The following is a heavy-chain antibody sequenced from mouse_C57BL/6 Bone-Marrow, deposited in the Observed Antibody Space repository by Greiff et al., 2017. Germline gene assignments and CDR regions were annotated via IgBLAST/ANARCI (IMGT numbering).Heavy chain of an antibody. J-gene: IGHJ2*01. Sequence: QVPLQQPGAELVRPGTSVKLSCKASGYTFTRYWMHWVKQRPGQGLDWIGVIDPSDSYTNYYHKFKGKATLPVDTSSSTAYMQLSSLTSEDSAVYYCARWLLRGYFDYWGQGTTLTVSS. D-gene: IGHD2-3*01. CDR2: IDPSDSYT. CDR3: ARWLLRGYFDY. CDR1: GYTFTRYW. V-gene: IGHV1-59*01.